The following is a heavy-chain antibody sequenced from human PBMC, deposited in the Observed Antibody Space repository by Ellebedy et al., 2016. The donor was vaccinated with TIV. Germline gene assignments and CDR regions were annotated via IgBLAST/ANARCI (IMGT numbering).Heavy chain of an antibody. Sequence: GGSLRLSCAASGFMFSDHYMDWVRQAPGKGLEWVGRSRNKANSHTTEYAASVKGRFTISRDDSKNSLYLQMNSLKTEDTAVYYCARHPSVAGPGDVWGQGTTVTVSS. V-gene: IGHV3-72*01. CDR2: SRNKANSHTT. CDR1: GFMFSDHY. D-gene: IGHD6-19*01. J-gene: IGHJ6*02. CDR3: ARHPSVAGPGDV.